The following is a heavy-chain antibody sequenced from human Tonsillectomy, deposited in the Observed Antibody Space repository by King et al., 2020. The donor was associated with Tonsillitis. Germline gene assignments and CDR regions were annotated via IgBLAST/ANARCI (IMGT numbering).Heavy chain of an antibody. CDR1: GGSISGYY. V-gene: IGHV4-59*08. CDR2: IYYTGST. D-gene: IGHD6-6*01. Sequence: QLQESGPGLVKPSETLSLTCTVSGGSISGYYWSWIRQPPGKGLEWIGYIYYTGSTNYNPSLKRRVTMSVDTSKNQFSLKLSSVTAADTAVDYCARLLSSSDYYYYYFYMDVWGKGTTVTVSS. CDR3: ARLLSSSDYYYYYFYMDV. J-gene: IGHJ6*03.